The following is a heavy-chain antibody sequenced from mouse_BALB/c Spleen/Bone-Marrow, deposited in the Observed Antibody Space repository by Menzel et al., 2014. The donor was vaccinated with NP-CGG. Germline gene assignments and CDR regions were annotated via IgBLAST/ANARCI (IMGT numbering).Heavy chain of an antibody. CDR2: ISSGGNYT. V-gene: IGHV5-9-4*01. CDR3: VRAYGSSYAMDY. CDR1: GFTFSSYA. D-gene: IGHD1-1*01. Sequence: EVQLQQSGGGLVKPGGSLKLSCAASGFTFSSYAMSWVRQSPEKRLEWVAEISSGGNYTYYPDTVTGRFTISRDNAKNILYLEMSSLRSDDTAMYYCVRAYGSSYAMDYWGQGTSATVSS. J-gene: IGHJ4*01.